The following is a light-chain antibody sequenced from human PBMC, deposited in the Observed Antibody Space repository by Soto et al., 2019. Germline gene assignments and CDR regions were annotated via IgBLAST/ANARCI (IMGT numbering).Light chain of an antibody. CDR3: QQSPGT. CDR2: KAS. CDR1: QSINSW. Sequence: DIQLTQSPSTLSASVGYRVTITCRASQSINSWLAWYQQKPGKAPNLLIYKASSLKSGVPSRFSGSGAGTEFTLTISSLQPDDFATYYCQQSPGTFGQGTKVDIK. J-gene: IGKJ1*01. V-gene: IGKV1-5*03.